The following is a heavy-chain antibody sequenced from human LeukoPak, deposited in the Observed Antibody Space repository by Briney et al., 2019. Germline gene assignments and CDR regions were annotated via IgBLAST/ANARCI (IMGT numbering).Heavy chain of an antibody. CDR3: ARGRITMVRGVRKLYGMDV. CDR1: GGSFSGYY. CDR2: INHSGST. J-gene: IGHJ6*04. V-gene: IGHV4-34*01. D-gene: IGHD3-10*01. Sequence: SETLSLTCAVYGGSFSGYYWSWIRQPPGKGLEWSGEINHSGSTNYNPSLKSRVTISVDTSKNQFSLKLSSVTAADTAVYYCARGRITMVRGVRKLYGMDVWGKGTTVTASS.